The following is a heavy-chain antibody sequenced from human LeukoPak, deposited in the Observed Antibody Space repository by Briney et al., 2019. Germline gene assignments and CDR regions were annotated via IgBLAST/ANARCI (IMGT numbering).Heavy chain of an antibody. CDR1: GGSIRSSRYY. Sequence: SETLSLTCTVSGGSIRSSRYYWGWIRQPPGKGLEWIGSMYYSGSTYYSPSPKSRVTISVDTSKDRFSLKLSSVTAADTAVYYCAAVATIDYYFDYWGQGTLVTVSS. CDR2: MYYSGST. D-gene: IGHD5-12*01. J-gene: IGHJ4*02. V-gene: IGHV4-39*01. CDR3: AAVATIDYYFDY.